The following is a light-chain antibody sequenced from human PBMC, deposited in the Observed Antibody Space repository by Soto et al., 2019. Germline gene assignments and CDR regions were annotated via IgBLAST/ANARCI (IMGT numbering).Light chain of an antibody. Sequence: EIAMTQSPATLSVSPGERATLSCRASQSVSRNLAWYQQRPGQAPRLLIYYISTRATGIPARFSGSGSGTEFTLTINSLQSEDSAVYYCQQHNQWPITFGQGTRLENK. J-gene: IGKJ5*01. V-gene: IGKV3D-15*01. CDR2: YIS. CDR1: QSVSRN. CDR3: QQHNQWPIT.